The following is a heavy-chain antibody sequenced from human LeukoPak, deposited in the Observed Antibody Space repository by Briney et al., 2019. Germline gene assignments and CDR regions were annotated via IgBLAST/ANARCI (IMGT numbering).Heavy chain of an antibody. CDR1: GGSISNSHYF. CDR3: ARHMWGLYGSSSFDY. CDR2: VYYSGTT. J-gene: IGHJ4*02. D-gene: IGHD3-10*01. V-gene: IGHV4-39*01. Sequence: PSETLSLTCTVSGGSISNSHYFWGWIRQPPGKGLEWIGIVYYSGTTHYSPSLKSRASISVDTSKNQFSLKLTSVTAEDTALYYCARHMWGLYGSSSFDYWGQGTLVTVSS.